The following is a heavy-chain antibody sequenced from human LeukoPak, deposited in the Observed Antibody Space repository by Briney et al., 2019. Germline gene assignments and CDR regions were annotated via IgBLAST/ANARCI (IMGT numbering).Heavy chain of an antibody. V-gene: IGHV3-23*01. Sequence: GGSLRLSCAASGFTFSSYAMSWVRQAPGKGLEWVSAISGSGGSTCYADSVKGRFTISRDNSKNTLYLQMNSLRAEDTAVYYCAKDLGYSYGFYFDYWGQGTLVTVSS. D-gene: IGHD5-18*01. CDR1: GFTFSSYA. J-gene: IGHJ4*02. CDR2: ISGSGGST. CDR3: AKDLGYSYGFYFDY.